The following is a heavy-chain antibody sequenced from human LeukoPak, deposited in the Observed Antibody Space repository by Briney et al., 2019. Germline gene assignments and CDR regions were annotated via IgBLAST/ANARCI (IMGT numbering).Heavy chain of an antibody. CDR2: ISDSGGGT. CDR1: GFIFSRYA. V-gene: IGHV3-23*01. CDR3: AKGGNYYDRAFDC. D-gene: IGHD3-22*01. J-gene: IGHJ4*02. Sequence: GGCLRLAWVAAGFIFSRYAVRWVRQAAGKGREWVGTISDSGGGTFYAESVRGRLTISRDNSKNTLSMQVNSLRAEDMAVYYCAKGGNYYDRAFDCWGQGTLVTASA.